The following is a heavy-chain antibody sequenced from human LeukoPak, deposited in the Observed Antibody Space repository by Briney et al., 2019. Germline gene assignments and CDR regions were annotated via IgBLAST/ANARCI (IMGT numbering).Heavy chain of an antibody. CDR1: GFTFSSYS. CDR3: ASAFWSGYIDY. V-gene: IGHV3-21*01. J-gene: IGHJ4*02. Sequence: PGGSLRLSCAASGFTFSSYSMNWVRQAPGKGLEWVSSISSSSSYIYYADSVKGQFTISRDNAKNSLYLQMNSLRAEDTAVYYCASAFWSGYIDYWGQGTLVTVSS. CDR2: ISSSSSYI. D-gene: IGHD3-3*01.